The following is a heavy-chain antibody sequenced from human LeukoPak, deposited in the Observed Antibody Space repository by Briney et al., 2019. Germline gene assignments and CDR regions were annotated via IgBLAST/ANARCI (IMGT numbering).Heavy chain of an antibody. CDR3: ARHGPDLSYYDSSGYYPYFDY. CDR2: INHSGST. D-gene: IGHD3-22*01. V-gene: IGHV4-34*01. Sequence: NPSETLSLTCAVYGGSFSGYYWSWIRQPPGKGLEWIGEINHSGSTNYNPSLKSRVTISVDTSKNQFSLKLSSVTAADTAVYYCARHGPDLSYYDSSGYYPYFDYWGQGTLVTVSS. J-gene: IGHJ4*02. CDR1: GGSFSGYY.